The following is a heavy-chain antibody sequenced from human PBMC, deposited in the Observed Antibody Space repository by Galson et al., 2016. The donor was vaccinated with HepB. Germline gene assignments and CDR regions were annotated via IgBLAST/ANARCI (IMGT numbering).Heavy chain of an antibody. CDR2: IDGGGST. Sequence: SLRLSCAGSGFTVSSKYMSWVRQAPGKGLEWVSVIDGGGSTYYAASVMGRFTISRDSARNTLLLQMKSLRAADTAIYYCASAYYHYYDYYAMDVWGQGTTVTVSS. D-gene: IGHD3-10*01. J-gene: IGHJ6*02. CDR1: GFTVSSKY. V-gene: IGHV3-53*01. CDR3: ASAYYHYYDYYAMDV.